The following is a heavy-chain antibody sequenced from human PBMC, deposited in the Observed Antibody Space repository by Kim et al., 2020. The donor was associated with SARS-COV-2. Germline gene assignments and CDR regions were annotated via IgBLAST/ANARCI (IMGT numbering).Heavy chain of an antibody. D-gene: IGHD3-10*01. CDR2: INHSGST. V-gene: IGHV4-34*01. J-gene: IGHJ6*02. CDR1: GGSFSGYY. Sequence: SETLSLTCAVYGGSFSGYYWSWIRQPPGKGLEWIGEINHSGSTNYNPSLKSRVTLSVDTSKNPFSLKLSSVTAAAPAVYYCARVRITMVRGVAYYYYGMGFWGEGTTVTVS. CDR3: ARVRITMVRGVAYYYYGMGF.